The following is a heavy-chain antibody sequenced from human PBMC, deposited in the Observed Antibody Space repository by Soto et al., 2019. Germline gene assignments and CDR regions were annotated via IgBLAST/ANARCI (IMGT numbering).Heavy chain of an antibody. J-gene: IGHJ4*02. D-gene: IGHD3-10*01. CDR2: ISGSADST. Sequence: EVQLLESGGGLVQPGGSLRVSCAASGFAFNIYAMSWVRQAPGNGLEWVSVISGSADSTNYADSVKGRFTISRDNSKNTVYLQMNSLRVEDTAVYSCAKDRNHYGSGSYFDYWGQGTLVTVSS. CDR1: GFAFNIYA. CDR3: AKDRNHYGSGSYFDY. V-gene: IGHV3-23*01.